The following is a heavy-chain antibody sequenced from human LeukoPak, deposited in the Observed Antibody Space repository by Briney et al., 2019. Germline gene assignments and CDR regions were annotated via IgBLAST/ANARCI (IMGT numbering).Heavy chain of an antibody. V-gene: IGHV3-23*01. CDR3: AKDLGGEGGSGFPGY. J-gene: IGHJ4*02. D-gene: IGHD3-10*01. CDR1: GFTFSSYA. Sequence: GGSLRLSCAASGFTFSSYAMSWVRQAPGKGLKWVSAIRGSGGDTYYADSVKGRFTISRDNSKNTLYLRMNSLRAEDTAVYYCAKDLGGEGGSGFPGYWGQGTLVTVSS. CDR2: IRGSGGDT.